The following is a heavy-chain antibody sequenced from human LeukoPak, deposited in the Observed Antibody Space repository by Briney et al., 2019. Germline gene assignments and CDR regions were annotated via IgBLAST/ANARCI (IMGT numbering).Heavy chain of an antibody. CDR2: FDPEDGET. CDR1: GYTLTELS. V-gene: IGHV1-24*01. Sequence: GASVKVSCKVSGYTLTELSMHWVRQAPGKGLEWMGGFDPEDGETIYAQKFQGRATMTEDTSTDTAYMELSSLRSEDTAVYYCATLKATQGAFDIWGQGTMVTVSS. CDR3: ATLKATQGAFDI. D-gene: IGHD5-12*01. J-gene: IGHJ3*02.